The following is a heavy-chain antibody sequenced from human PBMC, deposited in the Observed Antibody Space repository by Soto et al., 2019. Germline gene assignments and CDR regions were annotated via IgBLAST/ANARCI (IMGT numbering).Heavy chain of an antibody. CDR2: IVSGGTT. CDR1: GFTFSAYT. V-gene: IGHV3-23*01. Sequence: EVQLLESGGELVQPGGSLRLSCAASGFTFSAYTMNWVRQAPGKGLDWVSAIVSGGTTYYADSVKGRFTIFRDDSTNRLYLQMNNLRAEDTALYYCAKRHTTVATPANYFDYWGQGTLVTVSS. J-gene: IGHJ4*02. D-gene: IGHD1-1*01. CDR3: AKRHTTVATPANYFDY.